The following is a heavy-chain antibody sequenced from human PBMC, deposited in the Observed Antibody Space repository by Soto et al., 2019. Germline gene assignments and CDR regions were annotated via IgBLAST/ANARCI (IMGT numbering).Heavy chain of an antibody. V-gene: IGHV3-64D*08. Sequence: GGSLRLSCSASGFTFSSYSMHWVRQAPGKGLEYVSAISSNGGSTYYADSVKGRFTISRDNSKNTLYLQMSSLRAEDTAVYYCVSSRRVGADYWGQGTLVTVSS. CDR3: VSSRRVGADY. CDR2: ISSNGGST. CDR1: GFTFSSYS. D-gene: IGHD1-26*01. J-gene: IGHJ4*02.